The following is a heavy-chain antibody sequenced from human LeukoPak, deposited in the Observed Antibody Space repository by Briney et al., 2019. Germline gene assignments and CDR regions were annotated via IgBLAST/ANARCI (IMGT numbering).Heavy chain of an antibody. CDR3: ARGIPGYSYGWPPSGHYYYYMDV. CDR2: IYTSGST. D-gene: IGHD5-18*01. V-gene: IGHV4-4*07. CDR1: GGSISSYY. J-gene: IGHJ6*03. Sequence: PSETLSLTCTVSGGSISSYYWSWIRQPAGKGLEWIGRIYTSGSTNYNPSLKIRVTMSVDTSKNQFSLKLSSVTAADTAVYYCARGIPGYSYGWPPSGHYYYYMDVWGKGTTVTVSS.